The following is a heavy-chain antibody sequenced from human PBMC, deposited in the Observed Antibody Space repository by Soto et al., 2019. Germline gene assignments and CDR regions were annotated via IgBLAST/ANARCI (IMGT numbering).Heavy chain of an antibody. D-gene: IGHD1-1*01. CDR2: IKSKGSGGTT. CDR3: TTEVHDTGGDFFDY. Sequence: ALRLSCAASGFTFSHAWMSWVRQTPGKGLEWVGRIKSKGSGGTTDFTAPVKGRFSISRDDSKKTLYLQMDSLKIEDTAVYYCTTEVHDTGGDFFDYWGQGNMVTV. V-gene: IGHV3-15*01. CDR1: GFTFSHAW. J-gene: IGHJ4*02.